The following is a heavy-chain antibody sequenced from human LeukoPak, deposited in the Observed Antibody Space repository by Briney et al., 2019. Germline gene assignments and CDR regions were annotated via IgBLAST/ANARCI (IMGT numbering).Heavy chain of an antibody. V-gene: IGHV4-61*02. CDR2: IYTSGST. Sequence: SETLSLTCTVSGGSISSGSYYWSWIRQPAGTGLEWLGRIYTSGSTNYNPSLKSRVTISVDTSKNQFSLKLSSVTAADTAVYYCARAPRYYYDSSGYIWGQGTLVTVSS. CDR1: GGSISSGSYY. CDR3: ARAPRYYYDSSGYI. J-gene: IGHJ4*02. D-gene: IGHD3-22*01.